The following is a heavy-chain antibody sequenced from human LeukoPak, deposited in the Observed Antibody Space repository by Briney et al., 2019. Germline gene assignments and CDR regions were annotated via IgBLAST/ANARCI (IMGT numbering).Heavy chain of an antibody. CDR1: GGSISSSSYY. Sequence: SETLSLTCTVSGGSISSSSYYWGWIRQPPGKGLEWIGSIYYSGSTYYNPSLKSRVTISVDTSKNQFSLKLSSVTAADTAVYYCARGVPNYYDSRVSLFDYWGQGTLVTVSS. D-gene: IGHD3-22*01. J-gene: IGHJ4*02. V-gene: IGHV4-39*07. CDR2: IYYSGST. CDR3: ARGVPNYYDSRVSLFDY.